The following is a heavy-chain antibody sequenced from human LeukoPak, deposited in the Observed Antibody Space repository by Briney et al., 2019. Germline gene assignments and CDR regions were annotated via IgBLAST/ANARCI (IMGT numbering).Heavy chain of an antibody. V-gene: IGHV3-74*01. J-gene: IGHJ2*01. CDR2: INSDGSST. CDR3: ARVVAVAGIYWYFDL. D-gene: IGHD6-19*01. CDR1: GFTFSNYW. Sequence: PGGSLRLSCVASGFTFSNYWMHWVRQAPGKGLVWVSRINSDGSSTSYADSVKGRFTISRDNAKNTLYLQMNSLRAEDTAVYYCARVVAVAGIYWYFDLWGRGTLVTVSS.